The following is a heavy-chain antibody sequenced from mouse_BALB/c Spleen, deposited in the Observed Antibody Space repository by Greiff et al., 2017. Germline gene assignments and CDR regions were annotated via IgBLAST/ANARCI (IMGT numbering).Heavy chain of an antibody. CDR2: ISDGGSYT. D-gene: IGHD1-1*01. Sequence: EVKLMESGGGLVKPGGSLKLSCAASGFTFSDYYMYWVRQTPEKRLEWVATISDGGSYTYYPDSVKGRFTISRDNAKNNLYLQMSSLKSEDTAMYYCARGDGSSPAWFAYWGQGTLVTVSA. V-gene: IGHV5-4*02. CDR3: ARGDGSSPAWFAY. CDR1: GFTFSDYY. J-gene: IGHJ3*01.